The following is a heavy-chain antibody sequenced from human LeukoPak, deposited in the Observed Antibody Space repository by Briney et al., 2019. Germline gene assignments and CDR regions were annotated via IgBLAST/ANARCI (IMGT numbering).Heavy chain of an antibody. CDR1: GGTFSSYA. Sequence: SVKVSCKASGGTFSSYAISWVRQAPGQGLEWMGGIIPIFGTANYAQKFQGRVTITADESTSTAYMELSSLRSEDTAVYYCASAYSSGWKYYYYYMDVWGKGTTVTISS. D-gene: IGHD6-19*01. CDR2: IIPIFGTA. V-gene: IGHV1-69*13. CDR3: ASAYSSGWKYYYYYMDV. J-gene: IGHJ6*03.